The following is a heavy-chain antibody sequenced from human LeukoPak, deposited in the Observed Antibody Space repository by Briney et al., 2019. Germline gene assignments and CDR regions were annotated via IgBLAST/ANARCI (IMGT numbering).Heavy chain of an antibody. V-gene: IGHV4-39*07. CDR3: ARGVDTAMVDY. CDR1: GGSISSSSYY. Sequence: PSETLSLTCTVSGGSISSSSYYWGWIRQPPGKGLEWIGRIYTSGSTNYNPSLKSRVTMSVDTSKNQFSLKLSSVTAADTAVYYCARGVDTAMVDYWGQGTLVTVSS. J-gene: IGHJ4*02. CDR2: IYTSGST. D-gene: IGHD5-18*01.